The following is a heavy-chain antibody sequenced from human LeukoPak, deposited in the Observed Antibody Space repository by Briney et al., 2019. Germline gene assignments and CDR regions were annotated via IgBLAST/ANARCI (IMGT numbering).Heavy chain of an antibody. V-gene: IGHV3-23*01. CDR3: AKDRRRDRITMIVVVMNDAFDI. Sequence: GGSLRLSCAASGFTFSSYAMSWVRQAPGKGLEWVSAISGSGGSTYYADSMKGRFTISRDNSKNTLYLQMNSLRAEDTAVYYCAKDRRRDRITMIVVVMNDAFDIWGQGTMVTVSS. D-gene: IGHD3-22*01. J-gene: IGHJ3*02. CDR1: GFTFSSYA. CDR2: ISGSGGST.